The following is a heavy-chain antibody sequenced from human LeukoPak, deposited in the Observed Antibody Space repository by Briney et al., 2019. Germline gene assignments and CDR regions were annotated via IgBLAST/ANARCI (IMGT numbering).Heavy chain of an antibody. CDR1: GYSISSGYY. J-gene: IGHJ4*02. CDR3: ARERWGGGYYYGSGSYYLGDY. D-gene: IGHD3-10*01. Sequence: SETLSLTCTVSGYSISSGYYWGWIRQPPGKGLEWIGSIYHSGSTYYNPSLKSRVTISVDTSKNQFSLKLSSVTAADTAVYYCARERWGGGYYYGSGSYYLGDYWGQGTLVTVSS. CDR2: IYHSGST. V-gene: IGHV4-38-2*02.